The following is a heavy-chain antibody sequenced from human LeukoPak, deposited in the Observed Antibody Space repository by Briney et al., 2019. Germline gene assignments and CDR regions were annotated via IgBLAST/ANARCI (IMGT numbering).Heavy chain of an antibody. CDR2: INPNSGGT. J-gene: IGHJ4*02. V-gene: IGHV1-2*02. CDR1: GYTFTGYY. CDR3: ARYHTMVRGLSD. D-gene: IGHD3-10*01. Sequence: GASVKVSCKASGYTFTGYYMHWVRQAPGQGLEWMGWINPNSGGTNYAQKFQGRVTMTRDTSISTAYMELSRLRSDGTAVYYCARYHTMVRGLSDWGQGTLVTVSS.